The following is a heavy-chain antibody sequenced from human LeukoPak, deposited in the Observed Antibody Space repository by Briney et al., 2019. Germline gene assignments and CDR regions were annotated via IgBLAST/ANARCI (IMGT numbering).Heavy chain of an antibody. J-gene: IGHJ3*02. CDR3: ARDQYYYDSSGYFDAFDI. V-gene: IGHV3-33*08. CDR2: IWYDGSIQ. CDR1: GFTFSNYG. D-gene: IGHD3-22*01. Sequence: PGRSLRLSCVASGFTFSNYGMHWVRQAPGKGLEWVAVIWYDGSIQYYADSVQGRFTISRDSSENTLYLQMNSLRAEDTAVYYCARDQYYYDSSGYFDAFDIWGQGTMVTVSS.